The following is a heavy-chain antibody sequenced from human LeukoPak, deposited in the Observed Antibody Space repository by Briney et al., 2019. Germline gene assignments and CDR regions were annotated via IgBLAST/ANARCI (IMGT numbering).Heavy chain of an antibody. CDR1: GFTFSSYE. CDR2: ISSSGSTI. CDR3: ARENTGYFDY. Sequence: PGGSLRLSCAASGFTFSSYEMNWVRQAPGKGLEWVSYISSSGSTIYYADSVKGRFTISRDNAKNSLYLQMNSLRAEDTAVYYCARENTGYFDYWGQGTLVTVSS. J-gene: IGHJ4*02. D-gene: IGHD3-10*01. V-gene: IGHV3-48*03.